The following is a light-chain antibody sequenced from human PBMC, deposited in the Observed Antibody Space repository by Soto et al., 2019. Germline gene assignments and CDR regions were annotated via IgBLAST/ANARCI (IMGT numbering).Light chain of an antibody. CDR3: QQYDNLPLT. CDR2: DAS. Sequence: DIQMTQSPSYLSASVGDRVTITCQASQDISNYLNWYQQKPGKAPKLLIYDASNLETGVPSRFSGSGSGTDFTFTISSLQPEDIATYYCQQYDNLPLTFGGGPKVEIK. J-gene: IGKJ4*01. CDR1: QDISNY. V-gene: IGKV1-33*01.